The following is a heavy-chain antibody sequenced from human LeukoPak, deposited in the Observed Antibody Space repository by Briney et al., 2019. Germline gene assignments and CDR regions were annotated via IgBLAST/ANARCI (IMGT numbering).Heavy chain of an antibody. J-gene: IGHJ4*02. CDR1: GFTFSSYG. Sequence: PGRSLRLSCAASGFTFSSYGMHWVRQAPGKGLEWVAVIWYDGSNKYYADSVKGRFTISRDNAKNSLYLQMNSLRAEDTAVYYCARGSYIAVAEFGYWGQGTLVTVSS. D-gene: IGHD6-19*01. V-gene: IGHV3-33*01. CDR3: ARGSYIAVAEFGY. CDR2: IWYDGSNK.